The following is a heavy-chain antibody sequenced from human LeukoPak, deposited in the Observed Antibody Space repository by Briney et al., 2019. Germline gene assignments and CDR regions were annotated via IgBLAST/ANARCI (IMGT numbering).Heavy chain of an antibody. J-gene: IGHJ4*02. V-gene: IGHV3-48*01. Sequence: GGSLRLSCAASGFTFSTYSMNWVRQAPGKGLEWISYISHGSTRIFYADSVEGRFTVSRDGAKNALYLQMNSLRVEDTAVYYCTRDPGYSYAMDSWGQGILVTVSS. CDR1: GFTFSTYS. CDR2: ISHGSTRI. CDR3: TRDPGYSYAMDS. D-gene: IGHD5-18*01.